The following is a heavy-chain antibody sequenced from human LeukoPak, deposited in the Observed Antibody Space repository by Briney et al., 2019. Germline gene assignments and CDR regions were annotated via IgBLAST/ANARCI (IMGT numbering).Heavy chain of an antibody. CDR3: ARVDWVPVDCCYFDY. Sequence: PGGSLRLSCAASGFTFSDYYMSWIRQAPGKGLEWVSYISSSGSTIYYADSVKGRFTISRDNAKNSLYLQMNSLRAEDTAVYYCARVDWVPVDCCYFDYWGQGTLVTVSS. V-gene: IGHV3-11*01. CDR2: ISSSGSTI. CDR1: GFTFSDYY. J-gene: IGHJ4*02. D-gene: IGHD2-21*02.